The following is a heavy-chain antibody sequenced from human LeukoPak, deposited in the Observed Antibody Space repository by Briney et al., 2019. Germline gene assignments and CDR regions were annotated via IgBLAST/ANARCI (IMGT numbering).Heavy chain of an antibody. CDR1: GFTFSTNA. CDR3: ATLMVTRYFDP. CDR2: ISGSGAST. Sequence: PGGSLRLSCLTSGFTFSTNAMSWVRQAPGKGLEWISGISGSGASTYYADSVTGRFTISRDNSRNTLYLQMNSLRGDDTAVYYCATLMVTRYFDPWGQGTLVTVSS. J-gene: IGHJ5*02. D-gene: IGHD3-10*01. V-gene: IGHV3-23*01.